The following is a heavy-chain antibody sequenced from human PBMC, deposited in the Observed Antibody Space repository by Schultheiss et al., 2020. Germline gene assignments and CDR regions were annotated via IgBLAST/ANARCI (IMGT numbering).Heavy chain of an antibody. CDR1: GGSFSGYY. CDR2: INHSGST. CDR3: ARNIVVVPIADNWFDP. V-gene: IGHV4-34*01. D-gene: IGHD2-15*01. J-gene: IGHJ5*02. Sequence: SETLSLTCAVYGGSFSGYYWSWIRQPPGKGLEWIGEINHSGSTNYNPSLKSRVTISVDTSKNQFSLKLSSVTAADTAVYYCARNIVVVPIADNWFDPWGKGTLVTVSS.